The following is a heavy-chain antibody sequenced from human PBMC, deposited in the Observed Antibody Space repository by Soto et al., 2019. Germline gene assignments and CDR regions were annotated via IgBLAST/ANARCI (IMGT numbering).Heavy chain of an antibody. CDR2: IIPVFGTA. J-gene: IGHJ4*02. V-gene: IGHV1-69*06. D-gene: IGHD3-22*01. CDR3: ASAYYYDSSGYPHGDY. Sequence: RXSVKVSCQASGGTFSSYAISWVRHAPVQGLEWMGGIIPVFGTANYAQKFQGRVTITADKSTSTAYMELSSLRSEDTAVYYCASAYYYDSSGYPHGDYWGQGTLVTVSS. CDR1: GGTFSSYA.